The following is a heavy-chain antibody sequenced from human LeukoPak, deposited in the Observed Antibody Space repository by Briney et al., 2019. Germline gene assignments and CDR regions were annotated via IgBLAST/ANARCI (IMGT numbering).Heavy chain of an antibody. CDR2: IFTSGST. J-gene: IGHJ6*03. Sequence: SETLSLTCNVSGDSISSYYWTWIRQPAGKGLQWIGRIFTSGSTSCNPSLKSRLTISLDMSKNQFSLKLTSVTAADTAVYFCARGGGTLHYMDVWGKGTTVTISS. V-gene: IGHV4-4*07. CDR3: ARGGGTLHYMDV. D-gene: IGHD3-16*01. CDR1: GDSISSYY.